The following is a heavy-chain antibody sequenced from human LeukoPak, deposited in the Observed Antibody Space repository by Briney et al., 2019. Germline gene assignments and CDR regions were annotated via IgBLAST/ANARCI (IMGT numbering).Heavy chain of an antibody. CDR1: GFTFSSYG. D-gene: IGHD6-19*01. V-gene: IGHV3-30*02. CDR2: IRYDGSNK. Sequence: GGSLRLSCAASGFTFSSYGMHWVRQAPGKGLEWVAFIRYDGSNKYYADSVKGRFTISRDNSKNTLYLQMNSLRAEDTAVYYCAKDPHPYSSGLNWFDPWGQGTLVTVSS. CDR3: AKDPHPYSSGLNWFDP. J-gene: IGHJ5*02.